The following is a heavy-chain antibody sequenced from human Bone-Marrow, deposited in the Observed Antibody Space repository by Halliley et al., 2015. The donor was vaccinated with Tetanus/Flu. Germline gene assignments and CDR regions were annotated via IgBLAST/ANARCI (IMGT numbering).Heavy chain of an antibody. V-gene: IGHV3-64D*06. CDR3: VKDSDPRTVWSSVSCSLDY. Sequence: RSDGDYTYYEDSAKGRFTISRDNSKNTLYLQMASLRAEDSAVYYCVKDSDPRTVWSSVSCSLDYWGQGTLVTVSS. CDR2: RSDGDYT. D-gene: IGHD2-2*01. J-gene: IGHJ4*02.